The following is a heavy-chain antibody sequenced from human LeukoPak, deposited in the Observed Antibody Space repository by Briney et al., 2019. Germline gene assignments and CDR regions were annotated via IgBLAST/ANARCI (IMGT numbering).Heavy chain of an antibody. CDR1: GGSISSGSYC. CDR2: GYTGGST. CDR3: ARSGDIVVVVAATFDYFDY. Sequence: SQTLSLTCTVSGGSISSGSYCWSWIRQPAGKGLEWNGRGYTGGSTNSNPSLKSRVTISVDTTKNPFSMKMSSVTAANTAVYYCARSGDIVVVVAATFDYFDYWGQGTLVTVSS. J-gene: IGHJ4*02. V-gene: IGHV4-61*02. D-gene: IGHD2-15*01.